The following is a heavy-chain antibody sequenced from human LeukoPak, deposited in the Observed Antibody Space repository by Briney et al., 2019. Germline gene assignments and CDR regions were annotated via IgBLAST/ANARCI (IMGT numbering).Heavy chain of an antibody. J-gene: IGHJ4*02. CDR1: GFTFSSYS. V-gene: IGHV3-48*01. CDR3: ARDPDRGGGFDY. CDR2: ISSSSTTI. D-gene: IGHD2-15*01. Sequence: GGSLRLSCVASGFTFSSYSMNWVRQAPGKGPEWVSYISSSSTTIYYADSVKGRFTISRDNVQNSLYVQMNSLRAEDTDVYYCARDPDRGGGFDYWGQGTLVTASS.